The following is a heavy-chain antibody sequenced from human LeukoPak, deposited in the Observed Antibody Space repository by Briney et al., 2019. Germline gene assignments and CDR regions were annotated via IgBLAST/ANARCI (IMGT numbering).Heavy chain of an antibody. V-gene: IGHV4-39*07. D-gene: IGHD6-13*01. CDR2: IYYSGST. CDR3: ARGLYSSSWYSLEAGAFDI. CDR1: GGSISSSSYY. J-gene: IGHJ3*02. Sequence: PSETLSLTCTVSGGSISSSSYYWGWIRQPPGKGLEWIGGIYYSGSTYYNPSLKSRVTISLDTSKNQFSLKLSSVTAADTAVYYCARGLYSSSWYSLEAGAFDIWGQGTMVTVSS.